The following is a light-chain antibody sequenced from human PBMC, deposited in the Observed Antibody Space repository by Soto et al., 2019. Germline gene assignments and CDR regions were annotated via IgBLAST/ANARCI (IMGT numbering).Light chain of an antibody. V-gene: IGLV2-8*01. Sequence: QSALTQPPSASGSPGQSVTISCTGTSSDVGGYNYVSWYQQHPGKAPKLMVFEVSKRPSGVPDRFSGSKSGNTASLTVSGLQAEEEADYYCASYAGSINWVFGGGTKVTVL. CDR1: SSDVGGYNY. CDR2: EVS. J-gene: IGLJ3*02. CDR3: ASYAGSINWV.